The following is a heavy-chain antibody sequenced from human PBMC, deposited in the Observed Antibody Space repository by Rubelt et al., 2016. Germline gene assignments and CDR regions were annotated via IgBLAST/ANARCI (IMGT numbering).Heavy chain of an antibody. V-gene: IGHV5-51*03. CDR2: IYPGASDA. CDR3: ARKNSGNPYFDY. CDR1: GYRFPSNS. D-gene: IGHD1-26*01. J-gene: IGHJ4*02. Sequence: GESLKISCKGSGYRFPSNSIGWVRQKPGKGLEWLGIIYPGASDARYSPSFQGQVTMSVDKSITTAYLQWSSLKASDTAMYFCARKNSGNPYFDYWGQGTLLTVSS.